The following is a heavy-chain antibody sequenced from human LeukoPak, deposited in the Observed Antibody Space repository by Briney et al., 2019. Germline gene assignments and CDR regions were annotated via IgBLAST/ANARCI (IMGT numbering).Heavy chain of an antibody. CDR2: INPSGGST. J-gene: IGHJ4*02. CDR1: GYTFTSYY. D-gene: IGHD3-3*01. Sequence: GASVKASYKASGYTFTSYYMHWVRQAPGQGLEWMGIINPSGGSTSYAQKFQGRVTMTRDTSTSTVYMELSSLRSEDTAVYYCARDSTQGITIFGVVSPLDYWGQGTLVTVSS. V-gene: IGHV1-46*01. CDR3: ARDSTQGITIFGVVSPLDY.